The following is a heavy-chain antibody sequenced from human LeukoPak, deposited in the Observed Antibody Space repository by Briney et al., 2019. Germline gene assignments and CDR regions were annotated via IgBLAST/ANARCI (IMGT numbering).Heavy chain of an antibody. V-gene: IGHV5-51*01. CDR1: GYTFTTHW. CDR2: IYPGDSET. Sequence: GESLKISCKGSGYTFTTHWIGWVRQMPGKGLERMGIIYPGDSETSYSPSFQGQVTISADKSITTAYLQWGSLKASDTAMYYCARSDFHGNSFDYWGQGTLVTVSS. J-gene: IGHJ4*02. CDR3: ARSDFHGNSFDY. D-gene: IGHD4-23*01.